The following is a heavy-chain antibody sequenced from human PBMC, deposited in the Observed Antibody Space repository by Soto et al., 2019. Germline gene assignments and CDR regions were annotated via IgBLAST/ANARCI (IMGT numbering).Heavy chain of an antibody. V-gene: IGHV3-48*01. CDR1: GFTFSDYS. J-gene: IGHJ4*02. CDR3: ARDVNYSFDS. Sequence: EVQLVESGGNLVQPGGSLRLSCAASGFTFSDYSMNWVPQPPGKGSEWVSYFTRRPFPVNTAYYEDSVKGRLTISRDNVRSSLYLQLNNLRVEDTAVYYCARDVNYSFDSWGQGTLVTVSS. CDR2: FTRRPFPVNTA. D-gene: IGHD4-4*01.